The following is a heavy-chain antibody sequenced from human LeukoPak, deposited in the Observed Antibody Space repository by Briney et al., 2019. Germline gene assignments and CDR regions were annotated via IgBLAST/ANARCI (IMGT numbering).Heavy chain of an antibody. J-gene: IGHJ4*02. D-gene: IGHD3-16*01. CDR1: GFTFRRYW. V-gene: IGHV3-7*01. CDR2: INEDGSAG. Sequence: GGSLRLSCAASGFTFRRYWMSWVRQAPGKGVECVAMINEDGSAGYYVDSAKGRFTISRDNAKNSLYLQMNNPRAGDTAVYYCAGEPRSLAYWGQGALVTVSS. CDR3: AGEPRSLAY.